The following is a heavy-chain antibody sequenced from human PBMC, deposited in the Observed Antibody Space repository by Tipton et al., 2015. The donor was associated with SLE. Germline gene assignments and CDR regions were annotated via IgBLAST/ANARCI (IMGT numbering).Heavy chain of an antibody. J-gene: IGHJ4*02. CDR1: GASISSHY. CDR2: IYSNGNA. Sequence: TLSLTCTVSGASISSHYWGWIRQSPGRGLEWIGYIYSNGNANYYPSRKGRVTISLDTSKSQFSLNLQSVTAADTAVYYCARTYDLTGYFYDYWGQGMLVTVSS. CDR3: ARTYDLTGYFYDY. V-gene: IGHV4-59*11. D-gene: IGHD3-22*01.